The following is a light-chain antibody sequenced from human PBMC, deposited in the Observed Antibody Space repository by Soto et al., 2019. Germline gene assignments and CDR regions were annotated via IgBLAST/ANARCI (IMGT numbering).Light chain of an antibody. CDR1: QTVRNNY. CDR3: QQYGSSPIT. Sequence: EIVLTQSPGTLSLSPGERATLSCRASQTVRNNYLAWYQQKPGQAPSLLIYATSSRATGIPDRFSGSGSGTDFSLTISRLEPEDFAVYYCQQYGSSPITFGQGTRLEIK. CDR2: ATS. J-gene: IGKJ5*01. V-gene: IGKV3-20*01.